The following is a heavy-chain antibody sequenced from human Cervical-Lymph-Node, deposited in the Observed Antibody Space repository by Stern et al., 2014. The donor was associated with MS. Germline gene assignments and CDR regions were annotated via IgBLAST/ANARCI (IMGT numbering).Heavy chain of an antibody. V-gene: IGHV3-9*01. CDR3: AKDKGGQFTPPPRKRYYYYGMDV. CDR1: AFTFDDYA. D-gene: IGHD1-14*01. CDR2: ISWDRGST. Sequence: EVQLVESGGDLVQPGGALRLSCAASAFTFDDYAMHRVRQVPGKGLGRVSGISWDRGSTGYSDSVKGRFTISRDNAKNSLYLQMNSLRAEDTALYYCAKDKGGQFTPPPRKRYYYYGMDVWGQGTTVSVSS. J-gene: IGHJ6*02.